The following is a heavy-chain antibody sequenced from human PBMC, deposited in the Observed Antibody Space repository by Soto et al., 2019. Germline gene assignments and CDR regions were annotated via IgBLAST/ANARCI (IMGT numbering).Heavy chain of an antibody. V-gene: IGHV1-8*01. CDR2: MNPNSGNT. CDR1: GYTFTSYD. J-gene: IGHJ6*02. D-gene: IGHD6-19*01. CDR3: ARARSSGWRNYYYYGMDV. Sequence: QVQLVQSGAEVKKPGASVKVSCKASGYTFTSYDINWVRQATGQGLEWMGWMNPNSGNTGYAQKFQGRVTMTRHTSISTAYMELSSLRSEDTAVYYCARARSSGWRNYYYYGMDVWGQGTTVTVSS.